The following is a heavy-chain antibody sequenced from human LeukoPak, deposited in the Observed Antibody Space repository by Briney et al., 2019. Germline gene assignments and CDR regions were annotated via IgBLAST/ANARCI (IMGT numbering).Heavy chain of an antibody. CDR3: AKPLRDAGSFNYPYFDF. J-gene: IGHJ4*02. Sequence: GGSLRLSCAASGFTFTNYAMNWVRQAPGKGLEGVSALSGSGGSSSYADSVRGRFTISRDNSNNMLYLQMNSLRAEDTAVYYCAKPLRDAGSFNYPYFDFWGQGTLVTVSS. CDR2: LSGSGGSS. V-gene: IGHV3-23*01. D-gene: IGHD5-24*01. CDR1: GFTFTNYA.